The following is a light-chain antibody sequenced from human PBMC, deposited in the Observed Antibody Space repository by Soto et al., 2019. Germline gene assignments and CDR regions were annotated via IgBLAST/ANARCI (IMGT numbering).Light chain of an antibody. CDR1: QSISSK. Sequence: EIVMTQSPATLSVSPGARAPLSCRASQSISSKLAWYQQKPGQAPRLVIYDTYIRATGIPARFSGSGSGTEFTLTISSLQSEDFGVYYCQQYNNWFSITFGQGTRLEIK. V-gene: IGKV3-15*01. J-gene: IGKJ5*01. CDR2: DTY. CDR3: QQYNNWFSIT.